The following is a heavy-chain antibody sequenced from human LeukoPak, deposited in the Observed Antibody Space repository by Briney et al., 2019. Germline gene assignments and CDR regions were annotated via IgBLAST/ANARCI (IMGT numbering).Heavy chain of an antibody. CDR1: GGSISSSRYY. CDR2: IYYSGST. V-gene: IGHV4-39*01. Sequence: PSETLSLTCTVSGGSISSSRYYWGWIRQPPGKGLEWIGSIYYSGSTYYNPSLKSRVTISVDTSKNQFSLKLSSVTAADTAVYYCARAGVTWFDPWGQGTLVTVSS. CDR3: ARAGVTWFDP. J-gene: IGHJ5*02. D-gene: IGHD5-18*01.